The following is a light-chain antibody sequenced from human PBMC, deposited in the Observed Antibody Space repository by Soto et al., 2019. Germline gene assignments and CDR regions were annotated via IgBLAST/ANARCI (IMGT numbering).Light chain of an antibody. J-gene: IGKJ4*01. CDR1: QGRSSY. Sequence: DIQLTQSPSFLSASVGDRVTITCRASQGRSSYLDCYQQTPGKAPKLLIYGAASLQGGVPSRFSGSGSGPEFTRTSTSLHPEDFATYYGQPINANPSFGGRTKVEI. V-gene: IGKV1-9*01. CDR3: QPINANPS. CDR2: GAA.